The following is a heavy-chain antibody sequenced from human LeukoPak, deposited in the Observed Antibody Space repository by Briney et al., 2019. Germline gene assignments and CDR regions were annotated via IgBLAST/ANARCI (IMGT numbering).Heavy chain of an antibody. V-gene: IGHV3-23*01. CDR1: GFTFSSYA. D-gene: IGHD3-3*01. J-gene: IGHJ4*02. CDR3: ASVARAPLEWHPQWYFDY. Sequence: GGSLRLSCAASGFTFSSYAMSWVRQAPGKGLEWVSAISGSGGSTYYADSVKGRFTISRDNSKNTLYLQMNSLRAEDTAVYYCASVARAPLEWHPQWYFDYWGQGTLVTVSS. CDR2: ISGSGGST.